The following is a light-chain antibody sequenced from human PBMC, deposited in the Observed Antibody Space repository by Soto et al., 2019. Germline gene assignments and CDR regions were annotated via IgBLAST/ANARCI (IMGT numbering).Light chain of an antibody. Sequence: EIVLTQSPGTLSLSPGDRATLSCRASQYVSNKVAWYQQKPGQAPSLLILGASTRATGVPARFSGSGSGTEFTLSISSLQSEDFAVYYCKQYKEWPPFAFGQGTRLEIK. CDR2: GAS. J-gene: IGKJ5*01. CDR1: QYVSNK. CDR3: KQYKEWPPFA. V-gene: IGKV3-15*01.